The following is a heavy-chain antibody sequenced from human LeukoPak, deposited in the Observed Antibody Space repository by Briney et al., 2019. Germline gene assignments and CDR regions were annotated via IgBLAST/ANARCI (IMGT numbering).Heavy chain of an antibody. Sequence: PSQTLSLTCTVSGGSFSSVGYYWSWIRQHPGKGLEWIGHIYHTRSSYYNPTLKSRVTISVDTSKNQFSLRLKSVTAADTAVYYCARLVARVRGVPYYFDYWGQGTLVTVSS. D-gene: IGHD3-10*01. CDR3: ARLVARVRGVPYYFDY. CDR1: GGSFSSVGYY. V-gene: IGHV4-31*03. J-gene: IGHJ4*02. CDR2: IYHTRSS.